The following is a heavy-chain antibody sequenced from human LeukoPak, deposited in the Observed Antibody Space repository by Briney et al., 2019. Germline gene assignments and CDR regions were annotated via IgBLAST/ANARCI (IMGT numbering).Heavy chain of an antibody. CDR3: ASPTGGDGYNPHPY. V-gene: IGHV3-30*04. J-gene: IGHJ4*02. CDR1: GFTFSGYA. D-gene: IGHD5-24*01. Sequence: GGSLRLSCAASGFTFSGYAMHWVRQAPSKGLEWVAVISYDGSNKYYADSVKGRFTITRDNSKNTLYLQMNSLRAEDTAVYYCASPTGGDGYNPHPYWGQGTLVTVSS. CDR2: ISYDGSNK.